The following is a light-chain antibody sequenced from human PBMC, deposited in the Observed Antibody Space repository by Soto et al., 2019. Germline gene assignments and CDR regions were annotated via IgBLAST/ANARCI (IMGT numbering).Light chain of an antibody. CDR3: QQYGRSTIT. CDR1: QSGSSSY. Sequence: EIVLTQSPGTLYLSTEERATHSCRASQSGSSSYLAWSQQKPGQAPRLIIYGASSTPTGIPDRFSGSGSGTDITLTISSIEPEDFAVYYWQQYGRSTITFGQGTRLDIK. J-gene: IGKJ5*01. CDR2: GAS. V-gene: IGKV3-20*01.